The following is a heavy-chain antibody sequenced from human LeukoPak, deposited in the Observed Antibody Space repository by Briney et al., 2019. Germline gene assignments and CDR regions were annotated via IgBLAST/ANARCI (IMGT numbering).Heavy chain of an antibody. D-gene: IGHD3-22*01. Sequence: SETLSLTCTVSGGPINNYYWSWLRQPPGKGLEWIGYIYYTGTTKTTPSLKSRVTMSVDTSGSQLSLRLNSVSAADTAVYYCARYDRSGYSLEVWGQGILVIVSS. J-gene: IGHJ4*02. V-gene: IGHV4-59*01. CDR2: IYYTGTT. CDR1: GGPINNYY. CDR3: ARYDRSGYSLEV.